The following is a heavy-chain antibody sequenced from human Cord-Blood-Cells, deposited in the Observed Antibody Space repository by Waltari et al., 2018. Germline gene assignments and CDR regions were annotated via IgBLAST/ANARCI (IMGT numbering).Heavy chain of an antibody. J-gene: IGHJ4*02. CDR2: IKQDGSEK. CDR3: ARESLSWSFDY. D-gene: IGHD6-13*01. CDR1: GFTFSGYW. Sequence: EVQLVESGGGLVQPGGSLRLSCAASGFTFSGYWMSWVRQAPGKGLEWVANIKQDGSEKYYVDSVKGRFTISRDNAKNSLYLQMNSLRAEDTAVYYCARESLSWSFDYWGQGTLVTVSS. V-gene: IGHV3-7*01.